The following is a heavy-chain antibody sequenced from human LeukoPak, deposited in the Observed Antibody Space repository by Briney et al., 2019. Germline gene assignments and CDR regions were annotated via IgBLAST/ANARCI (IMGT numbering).Heavy chain of an antibody. CDR1: GYTLTELS. D-gene: IGHD6-13*01. CDR3: ATVGIAAAGYWFDP. CDR2: FDPEDGET. V-gene: IGHV1-24*01. Sequence: ASVKVSCKVSGYTLTELSMHWVRQAPGKGLEWMGGFDPEDGETIYAQKFQGRVTMTEDTSTDPAYMELSSLRSEDTAVYYCATVGIAAAGYWFDPWGQGTLVTVSS. J-gene: IGHJ5*02.